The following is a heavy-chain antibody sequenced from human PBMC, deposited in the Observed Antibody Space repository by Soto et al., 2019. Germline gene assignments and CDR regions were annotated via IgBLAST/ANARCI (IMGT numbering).Heavy chain of an antibody. D-gene: IGHD3-22*01. V-gene: IGHV3-74*01. CDR2: INSDGSST. CDR1: GFTCSTYW. J-gene: IGHJ4*02. CDR3: ARNYYDSGGGFDY. Sequence: GGSLRLSCAASGFTCSTYWMHWVRQAPGKGLVWVSRINSDGSSTYHADSVKGRFTISRDNSKNTLYLQMNSLRAEDTAVYYCARNYYDSGGGFDYWGQGTLVTVSS.